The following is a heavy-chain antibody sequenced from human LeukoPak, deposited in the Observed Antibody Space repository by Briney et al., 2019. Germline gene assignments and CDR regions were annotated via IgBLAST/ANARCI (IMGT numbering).Heavy chain of an antibody. V-gene: IGHV4-39*01. CDR2: IYYRGLT. D-gene: IGHD6-13*01. Sequence: SETLSLTCTVSGGSIRSRSYYWGWIRQPPGKGMEWIGSIYYRGLTYNNPSLKSRVTISVDTSKNQFSLKVSSVSAADTAVYYCARHGSGSSSSWYDNWGQGTLVTVSS. CDR3: ARHGSGSSSSWYDN. J-gene: IGHJ5*02. CDR1: GGSIRSRSYY.